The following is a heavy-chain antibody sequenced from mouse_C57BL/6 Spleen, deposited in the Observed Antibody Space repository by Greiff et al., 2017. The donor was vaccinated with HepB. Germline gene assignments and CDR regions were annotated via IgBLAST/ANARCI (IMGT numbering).Heavy chain of an antibody. V-gene: IGHV1-82*01. CDR2: IYPGDGDT. D-gene: IGHD1-1*01. J-gene: IGHJ3*01. Sequence: VQLQQSGPELVKPGASVKISCKASGYAFSSSWMNWVKQRPGKGLEWIGRIYPGDGDTNYNGKFKGKATLTADKSSSTAYMQLSSLTSEDSAVYFCAREGDYGSSYAPFAYWGQGTLVTVSA. CDR1: GYAFSSSW. CDR3: AREGDYGSSYAPFAY.